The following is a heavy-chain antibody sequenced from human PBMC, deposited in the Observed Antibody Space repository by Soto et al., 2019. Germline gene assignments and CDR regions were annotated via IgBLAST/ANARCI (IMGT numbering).Heavy chain of an antibody. Sequence: SETLSLTCAVYGGSFSGYYLSWIRQPPGKGLEWIGEINHSGSTNYNPSLKSRVTISVDTSKNQFSLKLSSVTAADTAVYYCARGGRLEYCSSTSCYGIDYWGQGTLVTVSS. CDR1: GGSFSGYY. J-gene: IGHJ4*02. D-gene: IGHD2-2*01. CDR3: ARGGRLEYCSSTSCYGIDY. V-gene: IGHV4-34*01. CDR2: INHSGST.